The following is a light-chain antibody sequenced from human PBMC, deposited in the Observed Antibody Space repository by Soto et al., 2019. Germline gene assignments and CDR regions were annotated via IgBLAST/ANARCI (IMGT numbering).Light chain of an antibody. CDR2: DVS. V-gene: IGLV2-14*03. J-gene: IGLJ3*02. Sequence: ALTQPASVSGSLGQSITISCTGAASDIGYYNFVSWYQQHPATAPKLIIYDVSHRPSGISFRFSGSKSGNTASLTISGLRAEDEAAYYCASYTGTDTPWVFGGGTKVTVL. CDR3: ASYTGTDTPWV. CDR1: ASDIGYYNF.